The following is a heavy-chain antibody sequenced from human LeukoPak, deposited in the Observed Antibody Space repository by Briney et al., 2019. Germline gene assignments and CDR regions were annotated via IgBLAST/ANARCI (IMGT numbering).Heavy chain of an antibody. D-gene: IGHD6-19*01. J-gene: IGHJ1*01. CDR1: GYTFTSYG. CDR3: AGEGRRIAVNAEYFQH. Sequence: GASVKVSCKASGYTFTSYGISWVRQAPGQGLEWMGWISAYNGNTNYAQKLQGRVTMTTDTSTSTAYMELRSLRSDDTAVYYCAGEGRRIAVNAEYFQHWGQGTLVTVSS. V-gene: IGHV1-18*01. CDR2: ISAYNGNT.